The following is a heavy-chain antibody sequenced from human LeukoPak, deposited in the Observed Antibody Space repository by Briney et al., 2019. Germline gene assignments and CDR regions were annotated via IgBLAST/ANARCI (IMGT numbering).Heavy chain of an antibody. D-gene: IGHD3-10*01. CDR2: ISSSSSYI. Sequence: GGSLRLSCAASGFTFSSYSMNWVRQAPGKGLEWVSSISSSSSYIYYAGSVKGRFTISRDNAKNSLYLQMNSLRAEDTAVYYCARGRYYFDSWGQGTLVTVSS. J-gene: IGHJ4*02. CDR3: ARGRYYFDS. CDR1: GFTFSSYS. V-gene: IGHV3-21*01.